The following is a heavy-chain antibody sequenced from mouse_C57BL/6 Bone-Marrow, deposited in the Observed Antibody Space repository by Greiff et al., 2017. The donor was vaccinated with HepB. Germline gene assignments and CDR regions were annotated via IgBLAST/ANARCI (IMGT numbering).Heavy chain of an antibody. Sequence: DVHLVESGGDLVKPGGSLKLSCAASGFTFSSYGMSWVRQTPDKRLEWVATISSGGSYNYYPDSVKGRFPISRDNAKNTLYLQMSSLKSEDTAMYYCARHASSYYYGDYWGQGTTLTVSS. CDR1: GFTFSSYG. D-gene: IGHD1-1*01. V-gene: IGHV5-6*01. CDR3: ARHASSYYYGDY. CDR2: ISSGGSYN. J-gene: IGHJ2*01.